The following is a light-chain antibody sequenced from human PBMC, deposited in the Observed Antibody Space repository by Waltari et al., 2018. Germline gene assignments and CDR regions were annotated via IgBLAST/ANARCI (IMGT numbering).Light chain of an antibody. J-gene: IGLJ2*01. Sequence: SSELTQDPAVSVALGQTVRITCQGDSLRTYYAGWYQQKPGRAPVLVISTKNKRPSGISDRFSGSSSGDTASLTITGAQAEDESDYYCNSRYNSGDHVIFGGGTKLTVL. V-gene: IGLV3-19*01. CDR1: SLRTYY. CDR3: NSRYNSGDHVI. CDR2: TKN.